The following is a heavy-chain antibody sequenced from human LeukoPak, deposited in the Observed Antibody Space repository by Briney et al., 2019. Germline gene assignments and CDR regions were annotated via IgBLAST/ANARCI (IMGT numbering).Heavy chain of an antibody. D-gene: IGHD3-10*01. CDR1: GFTVSSNY. CDR3: ARGRSTMIRGVLIMPFDS. CDR2: SYSGGNT. J-gene: IGHJ4*02. V-gene: IGHV3-53*01. Sequence: PGGSLRLSCVVSGFTVSSNYMSWVRQAPGKGVEWVSVSYSGGNTYYADSVKGRFTISRDNSKNTLYLQMNSLRAEDTAVYYCARGRSTMIRGVLIMPFDSWGQGTLVTVSS.